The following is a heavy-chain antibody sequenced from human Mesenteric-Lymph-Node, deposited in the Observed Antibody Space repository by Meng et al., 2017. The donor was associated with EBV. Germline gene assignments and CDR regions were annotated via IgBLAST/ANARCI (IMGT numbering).Heavy chain of an antibody. J-gene: IGHJ4*02. D-gene: IGHD1-26*01. CDR3: ARRPYSWNFDF. V-gene: IGHV2-5*02. CDR1: GSSLTTSGVG. CDR2: IYWDDDK. Sequence: QIPLKESGPTLVKPTQTLTLTCPFPGSSLTTSGVGVGWIRQPPGKALEWLALIYWDDDKRYSPSLKRRLTITKDTSKNQVVLTMTNMDPVDTATYYCARRPYSWNFDFWGQGTLVTVSS.